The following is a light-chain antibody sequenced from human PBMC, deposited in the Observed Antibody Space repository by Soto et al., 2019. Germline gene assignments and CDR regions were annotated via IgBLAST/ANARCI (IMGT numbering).Light chain of an antibody. CDR1: QSISSY. CDR2: EAS. CDR3: QQSYSTPRT. J-gene: IGKJ1*01. Sequence: DIQMTQSPSSLSASVGDRVTITCRASQSISSYLNWYQQKPGKAPNLLIYEASSLQSGAPSRFSGSGSGTDFTLTISSLQPEDFATYYCQQSYSTPRTFGQGTKVDIK. V-gene: IGKV1-39*01.